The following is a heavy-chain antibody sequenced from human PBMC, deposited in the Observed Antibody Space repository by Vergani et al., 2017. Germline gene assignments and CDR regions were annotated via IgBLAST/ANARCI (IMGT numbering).Heavy chain of an antibody. CDR3: AGVNVDTAMVDFYYFDY. D-gene: IGHD5-18*01. J-gene: IGHJ4*02. Sequence: QVQLQESGPGLVKPSETLSLTCTVSGGPISSYYWSWIRQPPGKGLEWIGYIYYSGSTNYNPSPPSRVTISVDTSKNQFSLKLSSVTAADTAVYYCAGVNVDTAMVDFYYFDYWGQGTLVTVSS. CDR1: GGPISSYY. V-gene: IGHV4-59*01. CDR2: IYYSGST.